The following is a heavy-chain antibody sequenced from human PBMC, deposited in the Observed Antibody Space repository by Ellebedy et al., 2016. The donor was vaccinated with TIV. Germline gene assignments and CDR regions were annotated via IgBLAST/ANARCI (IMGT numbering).Heavy chain of an antibody. D-gene: IGHD2-21*02. CDR3: ARDGACGGDGYGDNY. CDR2: INPKNGGT. CDR1: GYTFTGYY. J-gene: IGHJ4*02. V-gene: IGHV1-2*02. Sequence: AASVKVSCKASGYTFTGYYIHWVRQAPGQGLEWMGWINPKNGGTNYAQKFQGRVTMTRDTSISTAYMELSWLRSDDTAVYYCARDGACGGDGYGDNYWGQGSLVTVSS.